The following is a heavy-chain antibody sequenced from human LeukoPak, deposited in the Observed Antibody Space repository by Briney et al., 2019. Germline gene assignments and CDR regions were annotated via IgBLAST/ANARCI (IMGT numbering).Heavy chain of an antibody. CDR1: NGSISSFY. CDR2: IYYTGTT. J-gene: IGHJ4*02. Sequence: ASETLSLTRTVSNGSISSFYWTWIRNPPWKGLEGIGYIYYTGTTDYNPSLKSRVTISVDTSKNQFSLKLSSVTAADTAVYYCARGYGRYFDYWGQGTLVTVSS. CDR3: ARGYGRYFDY. D-gene: IGHD5-18*01. V-gene: IGHV4-59*01.